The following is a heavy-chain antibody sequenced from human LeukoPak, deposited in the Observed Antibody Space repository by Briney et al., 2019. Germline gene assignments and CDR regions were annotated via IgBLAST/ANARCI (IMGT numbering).Heavy chain of an antibody. CDR2: IYHSGST. CDR3: ARDAGGSGSYYSRLDY. Sequence: SGTLSLTCAVSGGSISSSNWWSWVRQPPGKGLEWIGEIYHSGSTNYNPSLKSRVTISVDKSKNQFSLKLSSVTAADTAVYYCARDAGGSGSYYSRLDYWGQGTLVTVSS. D-gene: IGHD3-10*01. V-gene: IGHV4-4*02. J-gene: IGHJ4*02. CDR1: GGSISSSNW.